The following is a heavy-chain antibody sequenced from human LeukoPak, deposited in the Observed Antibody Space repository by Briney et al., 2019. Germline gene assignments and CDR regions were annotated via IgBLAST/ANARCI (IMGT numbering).Heavy chain of an antibody. Sequence: SETLSLTCTVSGYSISSGYYWGWIRQPPGKGLEWIGSIYHSGSTYYNPSLKSRVTISVDTSKNQFSLKLSSVTAADTAVYYCAGKGWPFDYWGQGTLVTVSS. V-gene: IGHV4-38-2*02. D-gene: IGHD6-19*01. CDR1: GYSISSGYY. J-gene: IGHJ4*02. CDR2: IYHSGST. CDR3: AGKGWPFDY.